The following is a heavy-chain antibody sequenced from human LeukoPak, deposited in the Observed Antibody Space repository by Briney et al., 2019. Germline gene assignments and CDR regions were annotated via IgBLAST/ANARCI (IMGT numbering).Heavy chain of an antibody. CDR1: GFTFSSYS. D-gene: IGHD4-17*01. J-gene: IGHJ4*02. CDR2: IFNSGTST. Sequence: PGGSLRLSCAASGFTFSSYSMNWVRQAPGKGLEWVSVIFNSGTSTYYADSVKGRFTISRDNSKNTLHLQMSSLRAEDTAVYYCAKDMYGDFGGVDYWGQGTLVTVSS. CDR3: AKDMYGDFGGVDY. V-gene: IGHV3-23*01.